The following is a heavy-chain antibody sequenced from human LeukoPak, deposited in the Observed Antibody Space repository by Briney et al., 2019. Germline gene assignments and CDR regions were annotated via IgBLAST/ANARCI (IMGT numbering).Heavy chain of an antibody. J-gene: IGHJ4*02. CDR1: GYRFTTYW. CDR3: ARQGQDGSGWFDY. CDR2: IYPGDPDT. D-gene: IGHD6-19*01. Sequence: GESLKISCKGSGYRFTTYWIGWVRQMPGRGLEWMGIIYPGDPDTRYSPSFQGQVTISADKSISTAYLQWSSLKASDTAMYYCARQGQDGSGWFDYWGQGTLVTVSS. V-gene: IGHV5-51*01.